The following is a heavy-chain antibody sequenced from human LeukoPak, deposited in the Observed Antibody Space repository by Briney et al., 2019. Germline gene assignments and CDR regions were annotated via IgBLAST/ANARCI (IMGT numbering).Heavy chain of an antibody. V-gene: IGHV3-7*01. CDR1: GFTFSSYW. CDR3: ARDGEYSSSPYYYYYYMDV. CDR2: IKQDGSEK. J-gene: IGHJ6*03. Sequence: PGGSLRLSCAASGFTFSSYWMSWVRQAPGKGLEWVANIKQDGSEKYYVDSVKGRFTISRDNAKNSLYLQMNSPRAEDTAVYYCARDGEYSSSPYYYYYYMDVWGKGTTVTVSS. D-gene: IGHD6-6*01.